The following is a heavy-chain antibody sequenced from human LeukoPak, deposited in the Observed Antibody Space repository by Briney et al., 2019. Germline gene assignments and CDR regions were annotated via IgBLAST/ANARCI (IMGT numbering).Heavy chain of an antibody. CDR1: GYTFTDYH. J-gene: IGHJ4*02. Sequence: ASVKVSYKASGYTFTDYHIHWVRQAPGQRVEWVGRINPYSGGTHYSQEFQGRVTMTRDTSISTAYMELSSLRSDDTALYYCANQQFASVRAFDYWGKGILVTVSS. V-gene: IGHV1-2*06. CDR2: INPYSGGT. CDR3: ANQQFASVRAFDY. D-gene: IGHD3-10*01.